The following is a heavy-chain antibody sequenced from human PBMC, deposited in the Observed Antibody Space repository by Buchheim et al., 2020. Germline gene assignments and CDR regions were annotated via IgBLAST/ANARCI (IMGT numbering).Heavy chain of an antibody. Sequence: EVQLVESGGGLVQHGGSLRFSCAASGFTFSSYWMHWVRQAPGKGLVWVSRINSDGSSTSYADSVKGRFIISRDNAKNTLYLQMNSLRAEDTAVYYCASGLEWLLGNWFDPWGQGTL. V-gene: IGHV3-74*01. CDR3: ASGLEWLLGNWFDP. D-gene: IGHD3-3*01. J-gene: IGHJ5*02. CDR1: GFTFSSYW. CDR2: INSDGSST.